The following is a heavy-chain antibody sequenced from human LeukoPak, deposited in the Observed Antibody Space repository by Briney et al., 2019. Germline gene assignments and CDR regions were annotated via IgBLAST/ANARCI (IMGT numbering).Heavy chain of an antibody. D-gene: IGHD3-22*01. CDR2: IKSKPDGGTT. CDR1: GFTFNNAW. J-gene: IGHJ4*02. V-gene: IGHV3-15*01. CDR3: ITFSMIVVVITD. Sequence: NPGGSLRLSCAASGFTFNNAWMSWLRQAPGHGLEWVGRIKSKPDGGTTDYATPVKGRFTISRDDSKNTLYLQMNSLKTEDTAVYYCITFSMIVVVITDWGQGTLVTVSS.